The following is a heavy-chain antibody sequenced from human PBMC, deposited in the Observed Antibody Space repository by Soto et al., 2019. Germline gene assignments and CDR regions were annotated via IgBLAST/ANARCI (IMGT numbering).Heavy chain of an antibody. Sequence: QVQLQESGPGLVKPSETLSLTCTVSGGSINNYHCCWIRQPPGKGLEWIGCIYYSGSTTYNPSLKRRISISIDTSKKQFSLKLNSVTAADTAVYYCARRNYGSGRLDPWGQGTLVTASS. CDR2: IYYSGST. CDR3: ARRNYGSGRLDP. D-gene: IGHD3-10*01. J-gene: IGHJ5*02. CDR1: GGSINNYH. V-gene: IGHV4-59*01.